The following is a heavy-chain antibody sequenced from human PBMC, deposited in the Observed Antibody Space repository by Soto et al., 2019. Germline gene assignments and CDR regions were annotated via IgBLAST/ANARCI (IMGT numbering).Heavy chain of an antibody. V-gene: IGHV3-23*01. CDR1: GFTFSEYS. D-gene: IGHD2-15*01. J-gene: IGHJ4*02. Sequence: EVQLLESGGGLVQPGGSLRLSCATSGFTFSEYSMTWVRQAPGMGLEWVSTISGGGSTTYYADSVEGRFIISRDNSKNMVYLQLDSLRVEDTAVYYCVRRAGECNGGSCYSRFWGQGSLVTVSS. CDR2: ISGGGSTT. CDR3: VRRAGECNGGSCYSRF.